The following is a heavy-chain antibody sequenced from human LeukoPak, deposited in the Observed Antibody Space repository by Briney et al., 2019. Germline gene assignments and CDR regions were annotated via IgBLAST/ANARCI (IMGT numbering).Heavy chain of an antibody. CDR2: MNPNSGNT. J-gene: IGHJ3*02. V-gene: IGHV1-8*01. CDR1: GYTFTPYD. D-gene: IGHD5-24*01. CDR3: ARDSWVRQMGIDAFDI. Sequence: APVKASCKASGYTFTPYDINSVRQATRHGLEWRGWMNPNSGNTGYAQKMQGRITMTRNTSISTAYMELSSLRSEDTAVYHCARDSWVRQMGIDAFDIWGQGTMVTVSS.